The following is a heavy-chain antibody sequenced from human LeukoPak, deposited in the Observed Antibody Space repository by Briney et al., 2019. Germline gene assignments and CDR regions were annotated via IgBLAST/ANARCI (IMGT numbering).Heavy chain of an antibody. V-gene: IGHV4-59*08. CDR1: GGSINNYY. CDR2: IYYSGRT. CDR3: ARHNARLRGWIGEVDF. D-gene: IGHD3-10*01. Sequence: QLQESGPGLVKPSETLSLTCSVSGGSINNYYWSWIRQPPGKGLEWIAYIYYSGRTNYNPSLKSRVTISVDTSKNQFSLMLSSVTAADTAVYYCARHNARLRGWIGEVDFWGQGALVTVSS. J-gene: IGHJ4*02.